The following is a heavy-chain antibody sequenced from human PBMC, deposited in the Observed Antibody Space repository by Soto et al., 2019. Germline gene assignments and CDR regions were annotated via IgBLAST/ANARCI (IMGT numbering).Heavy chain of an antibody. CDR3: ARDRYDSSGYEAPFDY. D-gene: IGHD3-22*01. J-gene: IGHJ4*02. CDR2: ISSSSSTI. Sequence: PGGSLRLSCAASGFTFSSYAMHWVRQAPGKGLEWVSYISSSSSTIYYADTVKGRFTISRDNAKNSLYLQMNSLRDEDTAVYYCARDRYDSSGYEAPFDYWGQGTLVTVSS. CDR1: GFTFSSYA. V-gene: IGHV3-48*02.